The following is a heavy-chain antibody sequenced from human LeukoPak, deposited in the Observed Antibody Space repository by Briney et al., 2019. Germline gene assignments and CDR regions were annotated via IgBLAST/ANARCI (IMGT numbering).Heavy chain of an antibody. CDR1: GGSISSYY. CDR3: ARAAAPNYYFDY. D-gene: IGHD6-13*01. J-gene: IGHJ4*02. Sequence: PSETLSLTCTVSGGSISSYYWSWIRQPPGKGLEWIGYIYYSGSTNYSPSLKSRVTISVDTSKNQFSLKLSSVTAADTAVYYCARAAAPNYYFDYWGQGTLVTVSS. V-gene: IGHV4-59*01. CDR2: IYYSGST.